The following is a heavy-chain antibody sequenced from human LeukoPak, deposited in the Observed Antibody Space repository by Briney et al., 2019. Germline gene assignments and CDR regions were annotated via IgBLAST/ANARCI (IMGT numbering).Heavy chain of an antibody. CDR3: ARGGGSYSPAYYFDY. Sequence: SETLSLTCTVSGDSISSSNCYWGWIRQPPGKGLEWIGSIYFSGGTYYNPSLKSRVTISVDTSKNQFSLKLSSVTAADTAVYYCARGGGSYSPAYYFDYWGQGTLVTVSS. CDR1: GDSISSSNCY. J-gene: IGHJ4*02. D-gene: IGHD1-26*01. V-gene: IGHV4-39*07. CDR2: IYFSGGT.